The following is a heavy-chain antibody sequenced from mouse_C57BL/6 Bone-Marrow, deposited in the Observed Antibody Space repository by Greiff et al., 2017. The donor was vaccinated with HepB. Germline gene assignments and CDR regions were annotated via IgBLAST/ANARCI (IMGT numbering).Heavy chain of an antibody. J-gene: IGHJ4*01. CDR1: GFTFSSYG. CDR3: SRSAMDY. Sequence: EAQGVESGGDLVKPGGSLKLSRAASGFTFSSYGMSWVRQTPDKRLEWVATISSGGSYTYYPDSVKGRFTISRDNAKNTLYLQMSSLKSEDTAMYYCSRSAMDYWGQGTSVTVSS. CDR2: ISSGGSYT. V-gene: IGHV5-6*01.